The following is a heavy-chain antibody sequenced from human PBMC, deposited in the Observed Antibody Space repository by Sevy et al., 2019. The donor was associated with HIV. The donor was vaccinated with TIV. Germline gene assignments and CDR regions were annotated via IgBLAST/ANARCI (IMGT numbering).Heavy chain of an antibody. D-gene: IGHD3-22*01. Sequence: ASVKVSCKVSGYTLAKFSIHWVRQAPGKGLEWMTSFDPEDGDPEDGKTIYAQKFLGRVTMTEDTSTDTAYMELSSLRSDDTAVYYCATTKHYYDSSGYPFDYWGQGTLVTVSS. J-gene: IGHJ4*02. CDR1: GYTLAKFS. CDR2: FDPEDGDPEDGKT. CDR3: ATTKHYYDSSGYPFDY. V-gene: IGHV1-24*01.